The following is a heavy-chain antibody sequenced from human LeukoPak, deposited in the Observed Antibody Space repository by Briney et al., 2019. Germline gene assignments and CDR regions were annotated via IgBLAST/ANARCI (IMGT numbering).Heavy chain of an antibody. CDR1: GFTFNNYA. CDR2: ISGSGGST. V-gene: IGHV3-23*01. Sequence: GGSLRLSCSASGFTFNNYAMSWVRQAPGKGLEWVSTISGSGGSTYYADSVKGRFSISRDNSKNTLYLQMNSLRAEDRAVYYCAKEGDLILAPIDFWGQGALVTVSS. J-gene: IGHJ4*02. D-gene: IGHD3-22*01. CDR3: AKEGDLILAPIDF.